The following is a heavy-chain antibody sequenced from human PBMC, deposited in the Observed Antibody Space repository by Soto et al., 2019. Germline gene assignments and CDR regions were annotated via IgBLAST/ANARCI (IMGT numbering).Heavy chain of an antibody. Sequence: SETLSLTCTVSGGSINSYCWSWIRQPPGKGLEWIAYIFDSGNANYNPSLKSRVTISVDTSKNQFSLKLTSVTAADTAVYYCAREPIYGSGSYSIDYWGEGTLVTVSS. CDR1: GGSINSYC. V-gene: IGHV4-59*12. D-gene: IGHD3-10*01. CDR2: IFDSGNA. CDR3: AREPIYGSGSYSIDY. J-gene: IGHJ4*02.